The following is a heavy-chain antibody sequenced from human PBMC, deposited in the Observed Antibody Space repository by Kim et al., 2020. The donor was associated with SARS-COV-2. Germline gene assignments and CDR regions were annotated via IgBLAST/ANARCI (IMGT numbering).Heavy chain of an antibody. J-gene: IGHJ4*02. V-gene: IGHV4-39*01. Sequence: LRSRVTISVDTSKTQFSLKLSSVTAADTAVYYCARRRVGGDFDWLLIFDYWGQGTLVTVSS. CDR3: ARRRVGGDFDWLLIFDY. D-gene: IGHD3-9*01.